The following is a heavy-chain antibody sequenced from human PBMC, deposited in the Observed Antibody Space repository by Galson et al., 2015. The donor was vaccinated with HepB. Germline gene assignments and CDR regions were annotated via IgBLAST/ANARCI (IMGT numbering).Heavy chain of an antibody. CDR1: GFTLSSYS. CDR2: ISSSSSYI. CDR3: ARDRYYDSSGYYYYYYGMDV. V-gene: IGHV3-21*01. Sequence: SLRLSCAASGFTLSSYSMNWVRQAPGKGLEWVSSISSSSSYIYYADSVKGRFTISRDNAKNSLYLQMNSLRAEDTAVYYCARDRYYDSSGYYYYYYGMDVWGQGTTVTVSS. D-gene: IGHD3-22*01. J-gene: IGHJ6*02.